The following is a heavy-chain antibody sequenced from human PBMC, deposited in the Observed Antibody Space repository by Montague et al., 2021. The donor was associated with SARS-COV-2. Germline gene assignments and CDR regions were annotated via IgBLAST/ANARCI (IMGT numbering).Heavy chain of an antibody. J-gene: IGHJ6*02. Sequence: SDTHSLTCAVYGGSFSGYYWSWIRQPPGKGLEWIGEINHSGSTNYNPSLKSRVTISVDTSKNQFSLKLSSVTAADTAVYYCTREGYQVLWSDYYYYGMDVWGQGTTVTVPS. V-gene: IGHV4-34*01. D-gene: IGHD2-2*01. CDR1: GGSFSGYY. CDR2: INHSGST. CDR3: TREGYQVLWSDYYYYGMDV.